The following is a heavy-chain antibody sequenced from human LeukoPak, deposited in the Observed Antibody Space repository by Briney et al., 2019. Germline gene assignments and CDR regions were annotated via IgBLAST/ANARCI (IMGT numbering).Heavy chain of an antibody. D-gene: IGHD3-10*01. CDR2: INAGNGNT. CDR3: ARESIWFGELNFDY. J-gene: IGHJ4*02. V-gene: IGHV1-3*01. Sequence: GASVKASCKASGYTFNSYAMHWVRQAPGQRLEWMGWINAGNGNTKYSQKFQGRVTITRDSSASTAYMELSSLRSEDTAVYYCARESIWFGELNFDYWGQGTLVTVSS. CDR1: GYTFNSYA.